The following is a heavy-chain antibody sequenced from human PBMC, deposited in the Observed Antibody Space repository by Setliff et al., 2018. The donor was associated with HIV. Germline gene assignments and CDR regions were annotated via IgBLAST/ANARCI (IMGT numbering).Heavy chain of an antibody. CDR2: FHPSGST. CDR1: GYSISSGYY. D-gene: IGHD2-8*01. V-gene: IGHV4-38-2*02. J-gene: IGHJ5*02. Sequence: KPSETLSLTCTVSGYSISSGYYWGWIRQPPGKGLEWIGSFHPSGSTSYNPSLRSRVTISVDTSKNHFSLKLNSVTAADTAVYYCARLECPNDICYSGWFDPWGQGTLVTVSS. CDR3: ARLECPNDICYSGWFDP.